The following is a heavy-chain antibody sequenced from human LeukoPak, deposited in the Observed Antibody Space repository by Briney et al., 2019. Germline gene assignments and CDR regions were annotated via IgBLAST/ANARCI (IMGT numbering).Heavy chain of an antibody. CDR1: GGSISSGNDY. Sequence: SETLSLTCTVSGGSISSGNDYWTWIRQHPGKGLEWIGHIYYTGTTDYNPSLKSRVTISVDTSKNQFSLKLSSVTAADTAVYYCARDTRITETNYYYYGMDVWGQGTTVTVSS. V-gene: IGHV4-61*01. CDR3: ARDTRITETNYYYYGMDV. J-gene: IGHJ6*02. CDR2: IYYTGTT. D-gene: IGHD1-20*01.